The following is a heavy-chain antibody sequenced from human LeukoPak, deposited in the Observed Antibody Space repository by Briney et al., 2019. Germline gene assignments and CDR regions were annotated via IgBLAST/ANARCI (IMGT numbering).Heavy chain of an antibody. CDR1: GFTFSSYA. CDR3: AKDHSITMVRGVIIPNWFDP. V-gene: IGHV3-23*01. CDR2: ISGSGGST. Sequence: GGPLRLSCAASGFTFSSYAMSWVRQAPGKGLEWVSAISGSGGSTYYADSVKGRFTISRDNSKNTLYLQMNSLRAEDTAVYYCAKDHSITMVRGVIIPNWFDPWGQGTLVTVSS. J-gene: IGHJ5*02. D-gene: IGHD3-10*01.